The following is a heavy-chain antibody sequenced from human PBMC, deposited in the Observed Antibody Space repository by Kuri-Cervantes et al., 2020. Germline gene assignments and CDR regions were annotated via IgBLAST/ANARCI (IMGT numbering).Heavy chain of an antibody. J-gene: IGHJ6*03. V-gene: IGHV4-30-4*08. CDR1: GGSISSGDYY. D-gene: IGHD2-2*01. CDR3: ARVYCSSTSCYRRYYSYMDV. CDR2: IYYSGST. Sequence: SETLSLTCTVSGGSISSGDYYWGWIRQPPGKGLEWIGYIYYSGSTYYNPSLKSRFTISVDTSRNQFSLKLSSVTAADTAVYYCARVYCSSTSCYRRYYSYMDVWGKGTTVTVSS.